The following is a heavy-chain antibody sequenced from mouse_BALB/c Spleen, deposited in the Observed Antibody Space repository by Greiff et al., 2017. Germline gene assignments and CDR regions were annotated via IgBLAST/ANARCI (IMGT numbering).Heavy chain of an antibody. D-gene: IGHD1-1*01. CDR3: ARDYGSRGRFAY. CDR1: GFTFSSYG. Sequence: EVQRVESGGGLVQPGGSLKLSCAASGFTFSSYGMSWVRQTPDKRLELVATINSNGGSTYYPDSVKGRFTISRDNAKNTLYLQMSSLKSEDTAMYYCARDYGSRGRFAYWGQGTLVTVSA. CDR2: INSNGGST. J-gene: IGHJ3*01. V-gene: IGHV5-6-3*01.